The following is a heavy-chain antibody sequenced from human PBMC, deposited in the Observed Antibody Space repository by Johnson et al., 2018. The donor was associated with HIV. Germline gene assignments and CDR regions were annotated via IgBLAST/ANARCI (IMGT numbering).Heavy chain of an antibody. CDR1: GFTFDDYA. J-gene: IGHJ3*02. CDR3: AKDLIDRDSSGYYYFGAFDI. CDR2: ISWNSGTI. V-gene: IGHV3-9*01. Sequence: VQLVESGGGLVQPGRSLRLSCAASGFTFDDYAMHWVRQAPGKGLEWDSGISWNSGTIDYADSVKGRLTISRDNAKKSLYLQMNSLRAEDTTLYYCAKDLIDRDSSGYYYFGAFDIWGQGTMVTVSS. D-gene: IGHD3-22*01.